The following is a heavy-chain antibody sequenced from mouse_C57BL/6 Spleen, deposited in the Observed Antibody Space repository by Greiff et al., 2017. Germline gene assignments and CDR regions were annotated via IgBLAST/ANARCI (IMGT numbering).Heavy chain of an antibody. CDR1: GFTFSSYA. V-gene: IGHV5-9-1*02. J-gene: IGHJ1*03. CDR3: TRDDTTVVAPYWYFDV. D-gene: IGHD1-1*01. Sequence: EVHLVESGEGLVKPGGSLKLSCAASGFTFSSYAMSWVRQTPEKRLEWVAYISSGGDYIYYADTVKGRFTISRDNARNTLYLQMSSLKSEDTAMYYCTRDDTTVVAPYWYFDVWGTGTTVTVSS. CDR2: ISSGGDYI.